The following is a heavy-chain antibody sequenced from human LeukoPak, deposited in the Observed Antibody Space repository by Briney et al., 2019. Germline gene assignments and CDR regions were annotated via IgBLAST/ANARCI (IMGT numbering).Heavy chain of an antibody. D-gene: IGHD6-13*01. V-gene: IGHV4-39*07. CDR3: TRVKKQQLVHSDWFDP. CDR1: GGSISSSSYY. J-gene: IGHJ5*02. CDR2: IYYSGST. Sequence: SETLSLTCTVSGGSISSSSYYWGWIRQPPGKGLEWIGSIYYSGSTYYNPSLKSRVAISVDTSKNQFSLKLSSVTAADTAVYYCTRVKKQQLVHSDWFDPWGQGTLVTVSS.